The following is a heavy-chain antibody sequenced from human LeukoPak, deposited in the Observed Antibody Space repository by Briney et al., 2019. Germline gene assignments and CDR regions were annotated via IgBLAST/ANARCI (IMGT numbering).Heavy chain of an antibody. CDR3: ARGIAVAANWFDP. CDR2: ISGSGGST. J-gene: IGHJ5*02. D-gene: IGHD6-19*01. CDR1: GFTFSSYA. Sequence: GGSLRLSCAASGFTFSSYAMSWVRQAPGKGLEWVSAISGSGGSTYYADSVKGRFTISRDNSKNTLYLQMNSLRSDDTAVYYCARGIAVAANWFDPWGQGTLVTVSS. V-gene: IGHV3-23*01.